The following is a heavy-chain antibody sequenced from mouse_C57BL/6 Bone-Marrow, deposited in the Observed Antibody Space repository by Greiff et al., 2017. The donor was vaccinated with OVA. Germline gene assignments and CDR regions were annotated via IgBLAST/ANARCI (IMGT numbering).Heavy chain of an antibody. CDR3: TRGQPILYYYAMDY. CDR2: IDPETGGT. CDR1: GYTFTDYE. J-gene: IGHJ4*01. V-gene: IGHV1-15*01. Sequence: VQLQQSGAELVRPGASVTLSCKASGYTFTDYEMHWVKQTPVHGLEWIGAIDPETGGTAYNQKFKGKAILTADKSSSTAYMELRSLTSEDSAVYYCTRGQPILYYYAMDYWGQGTSVTVSS. D-gene: IGHD6-1*01.